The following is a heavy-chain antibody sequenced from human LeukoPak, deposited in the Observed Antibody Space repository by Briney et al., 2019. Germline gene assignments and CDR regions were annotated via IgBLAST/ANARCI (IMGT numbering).Heavy chain of an antibody. CDR3: ARGISFFDY. CDR2: IYYSRST. CDR1: GASISSYY. V-gene: IGHV4-59*01. D-gene: IGHD3-3*02. Sequence: SETLSLTCTVSGASISSYYWTWIRQPPGKGLEWIGYIYYSRSTNYNPSLKSRVAISVDTSKNQFSLKLNSVTAADTAVYYCARGISFFDYWGQGTLVTVSS. J-gene: IGHJ4*02.